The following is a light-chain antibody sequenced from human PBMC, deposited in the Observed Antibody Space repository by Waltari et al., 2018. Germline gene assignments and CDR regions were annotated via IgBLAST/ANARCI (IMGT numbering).Light chain of an antibody. V-gene: IGLV2-14*03. J-gene: IGLJ1*01. CDR3: CSYTTTDTYV. CDR1: SSDVGRYEY. Sequence: SALPQPASVSGSPGQSITIYCTGTSSDVGRYEYVPWYQQHPGKAPKLIIYDVSTRPSGVSNRFSGSTSGYTASLTISGLQSEDEADYYCCSYTTTDTYVFGSGTKVTVL. CDR2: DVS.